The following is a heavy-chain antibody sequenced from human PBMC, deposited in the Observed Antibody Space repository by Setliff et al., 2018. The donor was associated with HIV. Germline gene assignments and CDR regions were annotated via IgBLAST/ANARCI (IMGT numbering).Heavy chain of an antibody. V-gene: IGHV3-23*01. CDR2: ISGRGGST. D-gene: IGHD4-17*01. CDR1: GFTFSSYA. J-gene: IGHJ1*01. Sequence: GGSLRLSCAASGFTFSSYAMSWVRQAPGKGLEWVSAISGRGGSTYYADSVKGRFTISRDNSKNTLYLQMNSLRAEDTAVYYCARAQDLYGDYLTEYFQHWGQGTLVTVSS. CDR3: ARAQDLYGDYLTEYFQH.